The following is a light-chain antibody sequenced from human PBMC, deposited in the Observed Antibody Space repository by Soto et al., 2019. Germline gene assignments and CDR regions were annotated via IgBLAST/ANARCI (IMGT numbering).Light chain of an antibody. V-gene: IGKV3-11*01. Sequence: EIVLTQSPATLSLSPGEGASLSCRASQNISTYLAWYQQRPGQVPRLIIYGVSKRAPAIPPRFSGSGSGTDFTLSVSGLETEDFATYYCQQRTNSPPWTFDQGTRVELK. CDR1: QNISTY. CDR2: GVS. CDR3: QQRTNSPPWT. J-gene: IGKJ1*01.